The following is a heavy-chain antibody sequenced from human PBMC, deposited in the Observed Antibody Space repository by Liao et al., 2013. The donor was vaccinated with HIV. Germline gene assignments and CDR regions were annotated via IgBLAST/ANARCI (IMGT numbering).Heavy chain of an antibody. J-gene: IGHJ4*02. V-gene: IGHV4-30-4*08. CDR1: GGSITSGDHY. CDR3: ARSRVPFDSSGLLDS. CDR2: IYRSGST. D-gene: IGHD3-22*01. Sequence: QVQLQESGPGLVKPSQTLSLTCTVSGGSITSGDHYWSWIRQPPGKGLQWIGYIYRSGSTSYNSSLKSRVTISVDTSKNQFSLKLSSVTAADTAVYYCARSRVPFDSSGLLDSWGQGTLVTVSS.